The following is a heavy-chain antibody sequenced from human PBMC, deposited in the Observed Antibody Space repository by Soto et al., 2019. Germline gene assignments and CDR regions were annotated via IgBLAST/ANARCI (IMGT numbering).Heavy chain of an antibody. CDR1: GGTFSSYA. CDR3: ARPDTPAKDYYYGMAV. CDR2: IIPIFGTA. D-gene: IGHD5-18*01. Sequence: SVKVSCKASGGTFSSYAISWVRQAPGQGLEWMGGIIPIFGTANYAQKFQGRVTITADESTSTAYMELSSLRSEDTAVYYCARPDTPAKDYYYGMAVWGQGTTVTVSS. V-gene: IGHV1-69*13. J-gene: IGHJ6*02.